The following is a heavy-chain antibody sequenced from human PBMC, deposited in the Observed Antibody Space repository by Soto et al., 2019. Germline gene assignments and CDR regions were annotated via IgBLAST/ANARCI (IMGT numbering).Heavy chain of an antibody. CDR1: GFTFSDYY. CDR3: ASSIAAAPWWFDP. Sequence: LILSCAASGFTFSDYYISWIRHAPGKGLEWVSYISNSGSTIYYADSVKGRFTISRDNAKNSLYLQINSLRAEDTAVYYCASSIAAAPWWFDPWGQGTLVTVSS. V-gene: IGHV3-11*01. D-gene: IGHD6-13*01. CDR2: ISNSGSTI. J-gene: IGHJ5*02.